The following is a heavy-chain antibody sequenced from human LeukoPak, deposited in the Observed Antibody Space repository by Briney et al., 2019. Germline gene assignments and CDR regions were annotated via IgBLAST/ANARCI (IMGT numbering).Heavy chain of an antibody. Sequence: PSETLSLTCTVSGGSISSYYWSWIRQPAGKGLEGIGRIYTSGSTNYNPSLKSRVTMSVDTSKNQFSLKLSSVTAADTAVYYCARAGYSSSWDNWFDPWGQGTLVTVSS. CDR1: GGSISSYY. CDR3: ARAGYSSSWDNWFDP. J-gene: IGHJ5*02. D-gene: IGHD6-13*01. CDR2: IYTSGST. V-gene: IGHV4-4*07.